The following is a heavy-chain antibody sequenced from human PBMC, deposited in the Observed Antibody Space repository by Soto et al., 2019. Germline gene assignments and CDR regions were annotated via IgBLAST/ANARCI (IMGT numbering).Heavy chain of an antibody. J-gene: IGHJ3*02. D-gene: IGHD1-1*01. Sequence: GGSLRLSCAASGFTFSSYGMHWVRQAPGKGLEWVAVISYDGSNKYYADSVKGRFTISRDNSKNTLYLQMNSLRAEDTAVYYCAKDTTGTLDAFDIWGQGTMVTVSS. CDR1: GFTFSSYG. CDR2: ISYDGSNK. V-gene: IGHV3-30*18. CDR3: AKDTTGTLDAFDI.